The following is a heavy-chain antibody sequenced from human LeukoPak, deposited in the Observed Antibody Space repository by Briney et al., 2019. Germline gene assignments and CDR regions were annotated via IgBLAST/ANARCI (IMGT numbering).Heavy chain of an antibody. CDR2: IIPIFGTA. Sequence: ASVKVSCKASGGTFSSYAISWVRQAPGQGLEWMGGIIPIFGTANYAQKFQGRVTITADESTSTAYMELSSLRAEDTAVYYCARVKGIVAARHFDYWGQGTLVTVSS. CDR3: ARVKGIVAARHFDY. V-gene: IGHV1-69*13. CDR1: GGTFSSYA. D-gene: IGHD6-13*01. J-gene: IGHJ4*02.